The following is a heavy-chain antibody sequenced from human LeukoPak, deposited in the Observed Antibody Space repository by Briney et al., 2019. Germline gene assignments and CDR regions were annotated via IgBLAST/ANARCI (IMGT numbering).Heavy chain of an antibody. CDR1: GFTFSNAW. D-gene: IGHD3-22*01. J-gene: IGHJ4*02. CDR2: IKSKTDGGTT. Sequence: GGSLRLSCAASGFTFSNAWMSWVRQAPGKGLEWVGRIKSKTDGGTTDYAAPVKGRFTISRDDSKNTLYLQMNSLKTEDTAAYYCTTEDDSSGYYIYWGQGTLVTVSS. CDR3: TTEDDSSGYYIY. V-gene: IGHV3-15*01.